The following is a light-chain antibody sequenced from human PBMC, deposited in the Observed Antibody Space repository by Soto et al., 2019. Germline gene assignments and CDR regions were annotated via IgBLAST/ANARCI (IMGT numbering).Light chain of an antibody. J-gene: IGKJ1*01. V-gene: IGKV3-20*01. Sequence: EIVMTQSPATLSVSPGESATLSCRASQGISRTLAWYQLKSGQAPRLLFYGASTRATGIPDRFTGRGSGTDFSLTISRLDPEDFAVYYCQQYGISPRTFGQGTKVDI. CDR2: GAS. CDR1: QGISRT. CDR3: QQYGISPRT.